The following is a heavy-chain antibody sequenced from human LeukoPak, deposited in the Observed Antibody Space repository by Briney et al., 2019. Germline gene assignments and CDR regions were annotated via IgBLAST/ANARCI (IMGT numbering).Heavy chain of an antibody. J-gene: IGHJ5*02. CDR2: IIPIFGTA. V-gene: IGHV1-69*06. CDR3: ARAGRVVVPAAIYNWFDP. CDR1: GGTFSSYA. Sequence: GASVRVSCKASGGTFSSYAISWVRRAPGQGLEWMGGIIPIFGTANYAQKFQGRVTITADKSTSTAYMELSSLRSEDTAVYYCARAGRVVVPAAIYNWFDPWGQGTLVTVSS. D-gene: IGHD2-2*01.